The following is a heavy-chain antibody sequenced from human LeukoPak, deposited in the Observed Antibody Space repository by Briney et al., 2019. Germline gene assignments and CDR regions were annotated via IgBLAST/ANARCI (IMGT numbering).Heavy chain of an antibody. V-gene: IGHV3-30*02. D-gene: IGHD3-10*01. J-gene: IGHJ5*02. CDR3: ARAPILLWFGESLEGSWFDP. CDR2: IWFDGSNP. CDR1: GFSFSAYG. Sequence: GGSLRLSCAASGFSFSAYGMHWVRQAPGKGLEWVSFIWFDGSNPDYADSVKGRFTISRDNSKNTLYLQMNSLRGEDTAVYYCARAPILLWFGESLEGSWFDPWGQGTLVTVSS.